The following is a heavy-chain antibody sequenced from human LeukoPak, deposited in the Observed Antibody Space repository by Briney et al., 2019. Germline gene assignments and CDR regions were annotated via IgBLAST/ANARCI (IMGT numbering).Heavy chain of an antibody. CDR3: AKEKQSSGYFDY. D-gene: IGHD3-22*01. CDR1: GFTFSNAW. J-gene: IGHJ4*02. V-gene: IGHV3-23*01. CDR2: ISGSGGDT. Sequence: GGSLRLSCAASGFTFSNAWLNWVRQAPGKGLEWVSIISGSGGDTYYADSVKGRFTISRDNSKNTLYLQINSLRAEDTAVYYCAKEKQSSGYFDYWGQGTLVTVSS.